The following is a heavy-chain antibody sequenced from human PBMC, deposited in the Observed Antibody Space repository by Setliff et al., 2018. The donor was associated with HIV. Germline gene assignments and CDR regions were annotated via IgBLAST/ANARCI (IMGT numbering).Heavy chain of an antibody. CDR1: GYTFTGYF. V-gene: IGHV1-2*02. CDR3: ALASVVSTARWNH. CDR2: INRNSGGT. J-gene: IGHJ5*02. Sequence: ASVKVSCKTSGYTFTGYFIHWVRQAPGQGLEWMGWINRNSGGTNAAQRLQDRVTMTRDTSIGTAYMDLSSLTSDDTAVYYCALASVVSTARWNHWGRGTLVTVSS. D-gene: IGHD2-15*01.